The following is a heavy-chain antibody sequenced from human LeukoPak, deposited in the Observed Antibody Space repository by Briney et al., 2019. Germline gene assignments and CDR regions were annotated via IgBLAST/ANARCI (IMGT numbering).Heavy chain of an antibody. CDR2: IYNGGST. CDR1: GFTVSSNY. V-gene: IGHV3-53*01. CDR3: ARDRRTGRLGELSLDPCFDY. J-gene: IGHJ4*02. D-gene: IGHD3-16*02. Sequence: GGSLRLSCAASGFTVSSNYMSWVRQAPGKGLEWVSVIYNGGSTYYADSVKGRFTISRDNSKNTLYLQMNSLRAEDTAVYYCARDRRTGRLGELSLDPCFDYWGQGTLVTVSS.